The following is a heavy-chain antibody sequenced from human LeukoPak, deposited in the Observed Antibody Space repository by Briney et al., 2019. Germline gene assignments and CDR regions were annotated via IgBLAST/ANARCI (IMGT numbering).Heavy chain of an antibody. D-gene: IGHD3-3*01. V-gene: IGHV4-4*07. CDR1: GGSISSYY. J-gene: IGHJ4*02. CDR2: IYTSGST. Sequence: PSETLSLTCTVSGGSISSYYWSWIRQPAGKGLEWIGRIYTSGSTNYNPSLKSRVTMSVDTSKNQFSLKLSPVTAADTAVYYCAVTYYDFWSGSGLSPHWGQGTLVTVSS. CDR3: AVTYYDFWSGSGLSPH.